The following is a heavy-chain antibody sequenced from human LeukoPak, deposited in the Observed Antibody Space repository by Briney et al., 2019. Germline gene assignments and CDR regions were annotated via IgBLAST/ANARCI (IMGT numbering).Heavy chain of an antibody. CDR2: IWYDGSNK. CDR1: GFTFSSYG. D-gene: IGHD5/OR15-5a*01. Sequence: GGSLRLSCAASGFTFSSYGMHWVRQAPGKGLEWVAVIWYDGSNKYYADSVKGRFTISRDNSKNTLYLQMNSLRAEDTGVYYCARDRGDSVLPDYWGQGTLVTVSS. J-gene: IGHJ4*02. CDR3: ARDRGDSVLPDY. V-gene: IGHV3-33*01.